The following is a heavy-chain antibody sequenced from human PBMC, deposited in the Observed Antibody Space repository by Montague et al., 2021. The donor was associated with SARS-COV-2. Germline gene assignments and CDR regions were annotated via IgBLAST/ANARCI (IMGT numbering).Heavy chain of an antibody. CDR1: GFTFSSYA. Sequence: FLSLSWAASGFTFSSYAMSWVRQAPGKGLEWVSAISGSGGSTYYADSVKGRFTISRDNSKNTLYLQMNSLRAEDTAVYYCAKPDQGGRVRYYFDYWGQGTLVTVSS. CDR2: ISGSGGST. CDR3: AKPDQGGRVRYYFDY. J-gene: IGHJ4*02. V-gene: IGHV3-23*01. D-gene: IGHD2-15*01.